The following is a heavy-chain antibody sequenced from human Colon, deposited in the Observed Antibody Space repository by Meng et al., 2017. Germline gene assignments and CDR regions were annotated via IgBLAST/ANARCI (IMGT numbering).Heavy chain of an antibody. J-gene: IGHJ4*02. Sequence: GGSLRLSCAASGFTFSTYWMHWVRQVPGKGLVWVSRVSGDGSSITYAGSVKGRVTISRDNAKNTLYLQMNSLRADDTAVYYCTRGKGLGNVHGYFVDWGQGTLVTVSS. CDR1: GFTFSTYW. CDR2: VSGDGSSI. CDR3: TRGKGLGNVHGYFVD. D-gene: IGHD7-27*01. V-gene: IGHV3-74*01.